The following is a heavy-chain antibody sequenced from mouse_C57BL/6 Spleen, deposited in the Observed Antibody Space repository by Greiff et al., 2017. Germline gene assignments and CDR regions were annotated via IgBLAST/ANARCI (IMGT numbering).Heavy chain of an antibody. V-gene: IGHV5-4*01. CDR3: ARDGEYDYGRWYCDV. CDR1: GFTFSSYA. D-gene: IGHD2-4*01. CDR2: ISDGGSYT. Sequence: EVHLVESGGGLVKPGGSLKLSCAASGFTFSSYAMSWVRQTPEKRLEWVATISDGGSYTYYPDNVKGRFTISRDNAKNNLYLQMSHLKSEDTAMYYCARDGEYDYGRWYCDVWGTGTTVTVSS. J-gene: IGHJ1*03.